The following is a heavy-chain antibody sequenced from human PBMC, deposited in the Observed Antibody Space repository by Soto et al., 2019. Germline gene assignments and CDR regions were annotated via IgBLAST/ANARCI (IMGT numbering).Heavy chain of an antibody. CDR3: ARVVYYDSSGIGYYFDY. CDR1: GYTFTSYY. Sequence: ASVKVSCKASGYTFTSYYMHWVRQAPGQGLEWMGIINPSGGSTSYAQKFQGRVTMTRDTSTSTVYMELSSLRSEDTAVYYCARVVYYDSSGIGYYFDYWGQGTLVTVSS. CDR2: INPSGGST. D-gene: IGHD3-22*01. J-gene: IGHJ4*02. V-gene: IGHV1-46*03.